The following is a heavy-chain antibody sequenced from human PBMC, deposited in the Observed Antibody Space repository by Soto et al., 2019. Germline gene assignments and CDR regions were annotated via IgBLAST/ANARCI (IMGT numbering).Heavy chain of an antibody. Sequence: QVQLVQSGAEVTKPGSSVKVSCKAPGGTFSTYTISWVRQVPGHGLEWMGRIIPIPGIATYAQKFQGRVTITADKSTTTAYMELSSLKSDDTAVYYCARVGKSCGGDCYSDSWGQGTRVTVSS. D-gene: IGHD2-21*02. J-gene: IGHJ4*02. V-gene: IGHV1-69*02. CDR2: IIPIPGIA. CDR1: GGTFSTYT. CDR3: ARVGKSCGGDCYSDS.